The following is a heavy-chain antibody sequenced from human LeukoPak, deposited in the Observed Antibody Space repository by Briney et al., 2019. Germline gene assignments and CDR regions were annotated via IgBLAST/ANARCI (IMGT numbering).Heavy chain of an antibody. V-gene: IGHV3-53*01. CDR1: GFTVSSNY. Sequence: GGSLRLSCAASGFTVSSNYMSWVRQAPGKGLEWVSVIYSGGSTYYADSVKGRFTISRDNSKNTLYLQMNSLRAEDTAVYYCTNQRDYYGAFDIWGQGTMVTVSS. CDR3: TNQRDYYGAFDI. D-gene: IGHD3-10*01. J-gene: IGHJ3*02. CDR2: IYSGGST.